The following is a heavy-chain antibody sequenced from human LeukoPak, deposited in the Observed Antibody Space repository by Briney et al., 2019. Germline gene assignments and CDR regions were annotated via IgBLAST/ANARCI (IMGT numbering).Heavy chain of an antibody. CDR3: ARDEGGSYSFDY. V-gene: IGHV3-7*01. Sequence: GGSLRLSCAASGFTFSSYGMHWVRQAPGKGLEWVANINQDGSEKYYVDSVKGRFTISRDNAKNSLYLQMNSLRAEDTAVYYCARDEGGSYSFDYWGQGTLVTVSS. CDR1: GFTFSSYG. CDR2: INQDGSEK. D-gene: IGHD1-26*01. J-gene: IGHJ4*02.